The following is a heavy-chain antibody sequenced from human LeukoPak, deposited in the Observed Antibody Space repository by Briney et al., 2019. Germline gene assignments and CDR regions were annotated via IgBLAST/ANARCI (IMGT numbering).Heavy chain of an antibody. J-gene: IGHJ5*02. CDR1: GGSISSYY. Sequence: SETLSLTCTVSGGSISSYYWSWIRQPPGKGLEWIGYIYYSGSTNYNPSLKSRVTISVDTSKNQFSLKLSSVTAADTAVYYCARDSEASPYYYDSSGKGFDPWGQGTLVTVSS. V-gene: IGHV4-59*01. CDR2: IYYSGST. D-gene: IGHD3-22*01. CDR3: ARDSEASPYYYDSSGKGFDP.